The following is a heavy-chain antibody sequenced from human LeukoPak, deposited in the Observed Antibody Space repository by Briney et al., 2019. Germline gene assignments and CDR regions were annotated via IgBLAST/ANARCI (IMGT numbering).Heavy chain of an antibody. V-gene: IGHV3-48*01. Sequence: PGGSLRLSCAASGFTFSSYSMNWVRQAPGKGLEWVSYISSSNSTIYYADSVKGRFTISRDNAKNSLYLQMNSLRAEDTAVYYCASFGATVTLKYWGQGTLVTVSS. CDR1: GFTFSSYS. CDR3: ASFGATVTLKY. J-gene: IGHJ4*02. D-gene: IGHD4-17*01. CDR2: ISSSNSTI.